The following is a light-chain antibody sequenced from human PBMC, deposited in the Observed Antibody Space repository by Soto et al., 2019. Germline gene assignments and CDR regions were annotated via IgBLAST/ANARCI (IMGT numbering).Light chain of an antibody. V-gene: IGKV1-33*01. CDR3: QQSDSLPPT. Sequence: DIQMTQSPSSLSASVGDRVTITCQASQDIKRSLNWYQQKPGTAPKLLIYDASNLEVGVPSRFSGSGSGTEFTFTITTLQPEDVAKYFCQQSDSLPPTFGQGTKVEI. CDR2: DAS. J-gene: IGKJ1*01. CDR1: QDIKRS.